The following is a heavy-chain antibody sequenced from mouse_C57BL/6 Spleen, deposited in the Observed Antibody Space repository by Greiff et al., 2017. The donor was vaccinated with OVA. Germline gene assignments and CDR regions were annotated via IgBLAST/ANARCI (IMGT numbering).Heavy chain of an antibody. CDR3: ARGGDDWFAY. CDR1: GYTFTGYW. Sequence: VQLQESGAELMKPGASVKLSCKATGYTFTGYWIEWVKQRPGHGLEWIGEILPGSGSTNYNGKFKGKATFTADTSSNTAYMQLSSLTTEDSAIYYCARGGDDWFAYWGQGTLVTVSA. D-gene: IGHD3-3*01. J-gene: IGHJ3*01. CDR2: ILPGSGST. V-gene: IGHV1-9*01.